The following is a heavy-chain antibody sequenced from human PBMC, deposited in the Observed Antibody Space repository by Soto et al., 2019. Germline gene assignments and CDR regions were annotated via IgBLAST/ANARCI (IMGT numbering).Heavy chain of an antibody. J-gene: IGHJ4*02. V-gene: IGHV3-23*01. Sequence: EVQLLESGGGLVQPGGSLRLSCAASGLTFTGYGMSWVRQAPGTGLEWVSAISGSGSTTYYADSVKGRFTISRDDSMNILFLQMNSLIAKDTSVDYGVTRSRGLQSSPPRLDSWGQGTLVTVSS. CDR2: ISGSGSTT. CDR1: GLTFTGYG. D-gene: IGHD4-4*01. CDR3: VTRSRGLQSSPPRLDS.